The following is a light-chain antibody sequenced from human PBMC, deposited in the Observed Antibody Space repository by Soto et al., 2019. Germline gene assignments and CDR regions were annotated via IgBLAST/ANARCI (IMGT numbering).Light chain of an antibody. Sequence: EIVLTQSPGTLSLSPGDRATLSCSASQTVSSNFLAWYQQRPAQAPRLLIHGASTRATGITDRFSGSVSGTDFTLTISGLEPEDFAVYYCQQYGSSPATVGQGTKVDIK. CDR3: QQYGSSPAT. J-gene: IGKJ1*01. CDR1: QTVSSNF. V-gene: IGKV3-20*01. CDR2: GAS.